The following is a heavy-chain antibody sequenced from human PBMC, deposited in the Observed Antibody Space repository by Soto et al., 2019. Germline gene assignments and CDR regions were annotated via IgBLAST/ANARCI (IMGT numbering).Heavy chain of an antibody. J-gene: IGHJ4*02. Sequence: LRLSCAASGFTFSSYWMSWVRQAPGKGLEWVANIKQDGSEKYYVDSVKGRFTISRDNAKNSLYLQMNSLRAEDTAVYYCARKDYYDSSGYYFYFDYWGQGTLVTVSS. CDR3: ARKDYYDSSGYYFYFDY. CDR2: IKQDGSEK. CDR1: GFTFSSYW. V-gene: IGHV3-7*01. D-gene: IGHD3-22*01.